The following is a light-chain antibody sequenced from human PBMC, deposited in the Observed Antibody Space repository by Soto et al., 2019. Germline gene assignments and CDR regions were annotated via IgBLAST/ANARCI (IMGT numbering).Light chain of an antibody. CDR2: EVS. J-gene: IGLJ1*01. CDR3: SSYAGSNNFV. CDR1: SSDVGGYNS. Sequence: QSVLTQPPSASGSPGQSVTISCTGTSSDVGGYNSVSWYQQHPGKAPKLMIYEVSKRPSGVPDRFSGFKSGNTASLTVSGLQAEDEADYYCSSYAGSNNFVFGTGTKVTVL. V-gene: IGLV2-8*01.